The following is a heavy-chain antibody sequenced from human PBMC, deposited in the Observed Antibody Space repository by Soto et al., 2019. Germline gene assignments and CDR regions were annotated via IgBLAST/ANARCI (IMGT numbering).Heavy chain of an antibody. CDR1: GRTFSTSS. V-gene: IGHV1-46*01. Sequence: ASVKVSCKASGRTFSTSSINWVRQAPGQRPEWMGNINPSGGSTSYAQKFQGRVTMTRDTSTSTVYMELSSLRSEDTAVYYCARRITIFGVVYMDVWGQGTTVTVSS. CDR2: INPSGGST. J-gene: IGHJ6*02. CDR3: ARRITIFGVVYMDV. D-gene: IGHD3-3*01.